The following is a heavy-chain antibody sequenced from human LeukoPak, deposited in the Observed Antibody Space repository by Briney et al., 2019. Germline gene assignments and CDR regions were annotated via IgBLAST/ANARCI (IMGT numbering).Heavy chain of an antibody. V-gene: IGHV3-49*03. CDR3: SRGSGWLSVY. CDR1: RLTCRDCL. Sequence: SGGCLRLSRTAGRLTCRDCLMSWFRAAPGKGLEWIGFISGGTTEYAASVKGRFTISRDDSTSIAYLQMNSLTTEDTAVYYCSRGSGWLSVYWGQGTLVTVSS. J-gene: IGHJ4*02. D-gene: IGHD6-19*01. CDR2: ISGGTT.